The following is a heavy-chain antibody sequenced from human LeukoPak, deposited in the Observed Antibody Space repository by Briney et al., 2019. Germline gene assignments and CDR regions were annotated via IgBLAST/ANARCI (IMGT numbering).Heavy chain of an antibody. D-gene: IGHD5-18*01. CDR3: ARIHVDTAMARHYYYYMDV. Sequence: GASVKVSCKASGYTFTGYYMHWVRQAPGQGLEWMGWINPNSGGTNYAQKFQGRVTMTRDTSISTAYMELSRLRSDDTAVYYCARIHVDTAMARHYYYYMDVWGKGTTVTVSS. V-gene: IGHV1-2*02. J-gene: IGHJ6*03. CDR2: INPNSGGT. CDR1: GYTFTGYY.